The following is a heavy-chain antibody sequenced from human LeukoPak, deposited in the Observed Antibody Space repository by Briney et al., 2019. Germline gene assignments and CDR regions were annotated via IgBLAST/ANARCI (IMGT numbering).Heavy chain of an antibody. D-gene: IGHD5-18*01. CDR1: GYTLTELS. J-gene: IGHJ4*02. Sequence: ASVKVSCKVSGYTLTELSMHWVRQAPGKGLEWMGGFDPEDGETIYAQKFQGRVTMTEDTSTDTAYMELSSLRSEDTAVYYCAKDIADGYSYSRGFNYWGQGTLVTVSS. V-gene: IGHV1-24*01. CDR2: FDPEDGET. CDR3: AKDIADGYSYSRGFNY.